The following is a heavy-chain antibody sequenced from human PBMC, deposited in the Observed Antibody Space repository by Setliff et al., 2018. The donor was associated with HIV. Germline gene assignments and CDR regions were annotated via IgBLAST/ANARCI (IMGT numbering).Heavy chain of an antibody. D-gene: IGHD2-8*02. CDR3: ATSINSFDWSTGHYQYTMDV. CDR2: IIPVFGTP. J-gene: IGHJ6*02. CDR1: GGTFSRLA. V-gene: IGHV1-69*13. Sequence: ASVKVSCKASGGTFSRLAISWVRQAPGQGPEWMGGIIPVFGTPNYAQKFQGRVTVTADESTTSAYMELSSLRSDDTAVYYCATSINSFDWSTGHYQYTMDVWGQGTTVTVS.